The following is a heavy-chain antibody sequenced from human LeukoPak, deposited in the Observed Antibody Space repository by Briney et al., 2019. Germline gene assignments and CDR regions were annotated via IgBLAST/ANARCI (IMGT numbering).Heavy chain of an antibody. V-gene: IGHV4-59*08. CDR2: FYFSGST. D-gene: IGHD3-9*01. Sequence: PSETLSLTCSVSGGSMHSYYWSGIRQSPGKGLEWIGYFYFSGSTNDTPPLKRRVTTSVATSKTQSSLKLSSVTAADTAVYYCARHVWLQPFDYWGEGTLVTVSS. CDR1: GGSMHSYY. J-gene: IGHJ4*02. CDR3: ARHVWLQPFDY.